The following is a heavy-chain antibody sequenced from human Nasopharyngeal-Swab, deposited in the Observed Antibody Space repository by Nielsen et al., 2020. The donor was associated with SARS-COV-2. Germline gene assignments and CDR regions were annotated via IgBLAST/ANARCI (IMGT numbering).Heavy chain of an antibody. Sequence: GGSLRFSCKGSGYSFTSYWIGWVRQMPGKGLEWMGIIYPGDSDTRYSPSFQGQVTISADKSISTAYLQWSSLKASDTAMYYCARLGDGYNGYFDYWGQGTLVTVSS. D-gene: IGHD5-24*01. V-gene: IGHV5-51*01. CDR1: GYSFTSYW. CDR2: IYPGDSDT. CDR3: ARLGDGYNGYFDY. J-gene: IGHJ4*02.